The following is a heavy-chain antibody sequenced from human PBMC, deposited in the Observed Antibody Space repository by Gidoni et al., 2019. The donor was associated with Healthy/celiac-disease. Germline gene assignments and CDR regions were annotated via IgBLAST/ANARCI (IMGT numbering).Heavy chain of an antibody. Sequence: QVQLVESGGGVVQPGRSLRLSCAASGFTFSRYGMHWVRQSPGKGLEWVAVIWYDGSNKYYADSVKGRFTISRDNSKNTLYLQMNSLRAEDTAVYYCARDHPTYYYDSSGPIRGSAFDIWGQGTMVTVSS. J-gene: IGHJ3*02. CDR2: IWYDGSNK. D-gene: IGHD3-22*01. CDR3: ARDHPTYYYDSSGPIRGSAFDI. CDR1: GFTFSRYG. V-gene: IGHV3-33*01.